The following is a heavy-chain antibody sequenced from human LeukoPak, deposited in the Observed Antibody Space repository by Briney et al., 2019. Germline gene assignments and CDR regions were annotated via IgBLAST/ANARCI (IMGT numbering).Heavy chain of an antibody. CDR1: GGSVSSGTYY. Sequence: SETLSLTCTVTGGSVSSGTYYWSWIRQPPGKGLEWIGYIYYTGSTNYNPSLKSRLTISVDTSKNQFSLKLSSVTAADTAVYYCARRGGSGRSFDYWGQGTLVTVSS. CDR3: ARRGGSGRSFDY. V-gene: IGHV4-61*01. D-gene: IGHD3-10*01. J-gene: IGHJ4*02. CDR2: IYYTGST.